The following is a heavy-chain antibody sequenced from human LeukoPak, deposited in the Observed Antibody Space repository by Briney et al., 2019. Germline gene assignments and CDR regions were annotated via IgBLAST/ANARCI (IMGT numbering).Heavy chain of an antibody. V-gene: IGHV1-18*01. D-gene: IGHD3-22*01. J-gene: IGHJ4*02. CDR2: ISAYNGNT. Sequence: ASVKVSCKASGYTFTSYGISWVRQAPGQGLEWMGCISAYNGNTDYAQKLQGRVTMTTDTSTSTAYMELRSLRSEDTAVYYCARGDYYDSSGSPYYFDCWGQGTLVTVSS. CDR3: ARGDYYDSSGSPYYFDC. CDR1: GYTFTSYG.